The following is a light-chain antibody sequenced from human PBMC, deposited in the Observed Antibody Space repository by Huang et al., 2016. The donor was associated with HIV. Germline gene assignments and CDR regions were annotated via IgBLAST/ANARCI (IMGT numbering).Light chain of an antibody. J-gene: IGKJ1*01. CDR2: AAS. CDR3: HQYGTPPWT. CDR1: QSVSNYY. V-gene: IGKV3-20*01. Sequence: EIVLTQSPRSLSLSPGEKATLHCRASQSVSNYYLAWYQQKPGQSPRLLIHAASTRTSGSPGRFSGGGSGTAFTLTITRLEPEDSAVYFCHQYGTPPWTFGQGTRVEI.